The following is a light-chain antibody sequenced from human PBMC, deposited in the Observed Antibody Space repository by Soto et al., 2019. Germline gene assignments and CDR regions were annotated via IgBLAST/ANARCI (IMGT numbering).Light chain of an antibody. CDR2: GDN. CDR3: KSYDSSLTTFV. CDR1: SSNIGAEYD. V-gene: IGLV1-40*01. Sequence: QCVLTQPPSMSGATGQRVAISCTGSSSNIGAEYDVHWYQQLPGTAPKRLIYGDNNRPSWVPDRFSGSKSGTSASLAITGLQPEDEADYYCKSYDSSLTTFVFGTGTKVTVL. J-gene: IGLJ1*01.